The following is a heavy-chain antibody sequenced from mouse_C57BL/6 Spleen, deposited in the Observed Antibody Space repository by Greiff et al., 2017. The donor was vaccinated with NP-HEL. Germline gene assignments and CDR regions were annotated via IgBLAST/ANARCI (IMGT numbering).Heavy chain of an antibody. D-gene: IGHD1-1*01. Sequence: QVHVKQPGAELVKPGASVKLSCKASGYTFTSYWMQWVKQRPGQGLEWIGEIDPSDSYTNYNQKFKGKATLTVDTSSSTAYMQLSSLTSEDSAVYYCTRGEVTTVVDYWGQGTTLTVSS. CDR2: IDPSDSYT. CDR1: GYTFTSYW. J-gene: IGHJ2*01. CDR3: TRGEVTTVVDY. V-gene: IGHV1-50*01.